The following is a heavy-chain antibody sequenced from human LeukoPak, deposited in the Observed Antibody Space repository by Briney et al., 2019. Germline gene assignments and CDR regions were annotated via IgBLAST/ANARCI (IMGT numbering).Heavy chain of an antibody. Sequence: PSETLSLTCTVSGGSISSSSYYWGCIRQPPGKGLEWIGSIYYSGSTYYNPSLKSRVTISVDTSKNQFSLRLSSVTAADTAVYYCTSRRYLDVWGQGTTVTVSS. D-gene: IGHD3-9*01. CDR1: GGSISSSSYY. J-gene: IGHJ6*02. CDR3: TSRRYLDV. CDR2: IYYSGST. V-gene: IGHV4-39*07.